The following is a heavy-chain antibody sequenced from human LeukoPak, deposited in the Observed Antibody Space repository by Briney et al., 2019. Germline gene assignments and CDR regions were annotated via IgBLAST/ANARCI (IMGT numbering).Heavy chain of an antibody. Sequence: SETLSLTCAVYGGSFSGYYWSWIRQPPGKGLEWIGEINQSGSTNYNPSLKSRVTISVDTSKNQFSLKLSSVTAADTAVYYCARVGRITIFGVVIKNYYYYYMDVWGKGTTVTVSS. CDR3: ARVGRITIFGVVIKNYYYYYMDV. V-gene: IGHV4-34*01. D-gene: IGHD3-3*01. CDR2: INQSGST. J-gene: IGHJ6*03. CDR1: GGSFSGYY.